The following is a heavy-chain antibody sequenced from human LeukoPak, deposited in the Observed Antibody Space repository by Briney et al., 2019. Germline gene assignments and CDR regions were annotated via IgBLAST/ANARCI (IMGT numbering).Heavy chain of an antibody. V-gene: IGHV4-39*07. D-gene: IGHD3-10*01. J-gene: IGHJ5*02. CDR1: GGSISSSSYY. CDR3: ARRHWFGELLWFDP. Sequence: SETLSLTCTVSGGSISSSSYYWGWIRQPPGKGLEWIGEINHSGSTNYNPSLKSRVTISVDTSKNQFSLKLCSVTAADTAVYYCARRHWFGELLWFDPWGQGTLVTVSS. CDR2: INHSGST.